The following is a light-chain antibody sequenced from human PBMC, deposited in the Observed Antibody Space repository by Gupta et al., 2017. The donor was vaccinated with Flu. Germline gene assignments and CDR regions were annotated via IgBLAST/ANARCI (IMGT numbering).Light chain of an antibody. CDR2: AAY. CDR3: QKYNSAPLT. V-gene: IGKV1-27*01. CDR1: QVMSNV. J-gene: IGKJ4*01. Sequence: GARVTITCRAMQVMSNVVAWYQQKPGKAPKLLIYAAYTLQSGAPSRFSGSRSGTDFTRTISSLQPEDVATYYCQKYNSAPLTFGGGTKVQIK.